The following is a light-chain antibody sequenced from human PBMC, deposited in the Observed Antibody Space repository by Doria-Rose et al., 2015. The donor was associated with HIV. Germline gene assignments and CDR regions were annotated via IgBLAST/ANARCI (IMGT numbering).Light chain of an antibody. V-gene: IGKV3-20*01. Sequence: TQSPGTLSLSPGERATLSCRASQSFSSTYLAWYQQQPGEAPSLLIYDGATRATGIPDRFIASGSGTDFTLTINRLEPEDFALYYCHQYGTSWTFGQGTKVEI. CDR1: QSFSSTY. J-gene: IGKJ1*01. CDR3: HQYGTSWT. CDR2: DGA.